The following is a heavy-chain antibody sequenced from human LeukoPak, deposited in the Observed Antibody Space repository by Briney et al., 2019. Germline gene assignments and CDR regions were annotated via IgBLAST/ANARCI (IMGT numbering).Heavy chain of an antibody. CDR1: GGSISSYY. CDR2: IYTSGST. CDR3: ARQRHYYDSSGYFDY. Sequence: SETLSLTCTVSGGSISSYYWSWIRQPAGKGLEWIGRIYTSGSTNYNPSLKSRVTMSVDTSKNHFSLKLSSVTAADTAVYYCARQRHYYDSSGYFDYWGQGTLVTVSS. J-gene: IGHJ4*02. D-gene: IGHD3-22*01. V-gene: IGHV4-4*07.